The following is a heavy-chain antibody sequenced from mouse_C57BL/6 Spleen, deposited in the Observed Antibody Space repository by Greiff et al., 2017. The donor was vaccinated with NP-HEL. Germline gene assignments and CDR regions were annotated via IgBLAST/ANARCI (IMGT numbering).Heavy chain of an antibody. D-gene: IGHD1-1*01. CDR1: GYTFTSYW. Sequence: VQLQQPGAELVMPGASVKLSCKASGYTFTSYWMHWVKQRPGQGLEWIGEIDPSDSYTNCNQKFKGKSTLTVDKSSSTAYMQLSSLTSEDSAVYYCARTPHYYGSSYDYAMDYWGQGTSVTVSS. CDR2: IDPSDSYT. J-gene: IGHJ4*01. CDR3: ARTPHYYGSSYDYAMDY. V-gene: IGHV1-69*01.